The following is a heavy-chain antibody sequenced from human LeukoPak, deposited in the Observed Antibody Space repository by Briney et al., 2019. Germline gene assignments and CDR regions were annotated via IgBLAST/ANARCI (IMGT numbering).Heavy chain of an antibody. J-gene: IGHJ5*02. Sequence: GSSVKVSCKASGGTFSSYAISWVRQAPGQGLEWMGGIIPHFGTANYAQKFQGRVTITADEPTSTAYMELSNLTSADTAVYYCALNIAARPGYFDPWGQGTLVTVSS. CDR2: IIPHFGTA. CDR3: ALNIAARPGYFDP. D-gene: IGHD6-6*01. V-gene: IGHV1-69*01. CDR1: GGTFSSYA.